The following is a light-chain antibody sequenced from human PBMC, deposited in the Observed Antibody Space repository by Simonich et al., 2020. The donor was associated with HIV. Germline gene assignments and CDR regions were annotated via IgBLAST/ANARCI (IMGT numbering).Light chain of an antibody. CDR1: QSLLASNGYNY. CDR3: QQSHYTPFT. V-gene: IGKV2-28*01. Sequence: DIVMTQSPLSLPVTPGEPASISCRSSQSLLASNGYNYLDWYLQKSGQSPQLLIYLGSNRASGVPDRFSGSGSGTDFTLIISSLQPEDFATYYCQQSHYTPFTFGQGTKLEIK. J-gene: IGKJ2*01. CDR2: LGS.